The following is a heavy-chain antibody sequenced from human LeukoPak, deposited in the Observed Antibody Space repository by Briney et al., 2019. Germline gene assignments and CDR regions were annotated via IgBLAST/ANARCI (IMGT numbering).Heavy chain of an antibody. Sequence: PGGSLRLSCAASGFTFSSYAMSWVRQAPGKGLEWVSALSGSGSNTYYADSVKVRFTISRDNSKNTLYLQMNSLRAEDTAVYYCAKDRRPTTVVTYPSDWGQGTLVTVSS. CDR2: LSGSGSNT. D-gene: IGHD4-11*01. J-gene: IGHJ4*02. CDR3: AKDRRPTTVVTYPSD. V-gene: IGHV3-23*01. CDR1: GFTFSSYA.